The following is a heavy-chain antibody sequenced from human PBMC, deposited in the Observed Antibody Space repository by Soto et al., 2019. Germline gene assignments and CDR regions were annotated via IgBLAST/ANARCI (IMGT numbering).Heavy chain of an antibody. CDR3: ARGPYYYDSSGYYPGYFDY. CDR2: ISSSSSYI. D-gene: IGHD3-22*01. V-gene: IGHV3-21*01. CDR1: GFTFSSYS. J-gene: IGHJ4*02. Sequence: GGSLRLSCAASGFTFSSYSMNWVRQAPGKGLEWVSSISSSSSYIYYADSVKGRFTISRDNAKNSLYLQMNSLRAEDTAVYFCARGPYYYDSSGYYPGYFDYWGQGTLVTVSS.